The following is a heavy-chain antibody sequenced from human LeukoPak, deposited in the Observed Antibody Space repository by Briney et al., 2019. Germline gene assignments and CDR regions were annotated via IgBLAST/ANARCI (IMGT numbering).Heavy chain of an antibody. CDR1: GFTFNSYS. J-gene: IGHJ5*02. CDR2: IRANGVDT. CDR3: AKGGYTSWFDP. V-gene: IGHV3-23*01. Sequence: GGSLRLSCTASGFTFNSYSMSWVRQAPGKGLEWVSNIRANGVDTHYADSAKGRFTITRDNSKKTLYLEMNSLRAEDTAVYHCAKGGYTSWFDPWGQGTLVTVSS. D-gene: IGHD2-15*01.